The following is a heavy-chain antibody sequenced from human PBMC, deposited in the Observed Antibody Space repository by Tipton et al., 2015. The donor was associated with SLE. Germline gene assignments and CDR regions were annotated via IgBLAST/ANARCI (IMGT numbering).Heavy chain of an antibody. CDR1: GDSISSGNYY. Sequence: TLSLTCSVSGDSISSGNYYWGWIRQSPGKGLEWIGTIYYGGNSYFNPSLKSRVTISVDTSRNQFSLKLTSVTAADTAVYYCARLRNIAFLEYNDAFDIWGQVTMLTVSS. CDR2: IYYGGNS. D-gene: IGHD3-3*02. J-gene: IGHJ3*02. V-gene: IGHV4-39*07. CDR3: ARLRNIAFLEYNDAFDI.